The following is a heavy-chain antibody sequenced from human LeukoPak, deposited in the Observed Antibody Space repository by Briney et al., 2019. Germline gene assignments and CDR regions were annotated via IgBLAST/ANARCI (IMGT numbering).Heavy chain of an antibody. J-gene: IGHJ4*02. V-gene: IGHV4-59*01. CDR2: IYYSGST. D-gene: IGHD3-10*01. Sequence: SETLSLTCTVSGGSISSYYWSWIRQPPGKGLEWIGYIYYSGSTNYNPSLKSRATISVDTSKNQFSLKLSSVTAADTAVYYCARDRVSLSYWGQGTLVTVSS. CDR3: ARDRVSLSY. CDR1: GGSISSYY.